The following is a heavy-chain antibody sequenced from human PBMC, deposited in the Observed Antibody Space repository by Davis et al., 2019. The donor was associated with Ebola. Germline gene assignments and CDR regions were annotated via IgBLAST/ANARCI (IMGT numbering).Heavy chain of an antibody. Sequence: GESLKISCAASGFTFSSYAMSWVRQAPGKGLEWVSTISGGTTYYADSVKGRFTISRDNSKNTLYLQMNSLRVEDTAIYYCAKDTSNVWFDVWGQGTMVTVSS. D-gene: IGHD1-26*01. CDR2: ISGGTT. J-gene: IGHJ3*01. V-gene: IGHV3-23*01. CDR1: GFTFSSYA. CDR3: AKDTSNVWFDV.